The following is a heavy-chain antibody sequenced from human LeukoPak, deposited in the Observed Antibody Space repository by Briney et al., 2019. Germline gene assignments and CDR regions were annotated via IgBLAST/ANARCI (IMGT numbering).Heavy chain of an antibody. J-gene: IGHJ4*02. CDR1: GYTFSNYV. D-gene: IGHD4-23*01. V-gene: IGHV1-18*01. CDR2: ISAYNGNT. CDR3: VRVGIQWYTSGYFDY. Sequence: ASVKVSCKASGYTFSNYVITWVRQAPGQGLEWMGWISAYNGNTNYAQKLQDRVTMTTDTSTSTVYMELRSLRSDDTAVYYCVRVGIQWYTSGYFDYWGQGTLVTVSS.